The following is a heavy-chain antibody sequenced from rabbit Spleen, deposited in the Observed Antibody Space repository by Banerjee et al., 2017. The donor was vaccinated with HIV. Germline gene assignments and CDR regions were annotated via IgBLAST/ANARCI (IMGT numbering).Heavy chain of an antibody. CDR3: TRDDGSGHYIDGYFRL. D-gene: IGHD1-1*01. CDR1: GFSFSDRDV. CDR2: INTATGKA. Sequence: QEQLEESGGGLVKPEGSLTLTCKASGFSFSDRDVMCWVRQAPGKGLEWIACINTATGKAVYANWAKGRFTISKTSSTTVTLQVTSLTAADTATYFCTRDDGSGHYIDGYFRLWGPGTLVTVS. V-gene: IGHV1S45*01. J-gene: IGHJ4*01.